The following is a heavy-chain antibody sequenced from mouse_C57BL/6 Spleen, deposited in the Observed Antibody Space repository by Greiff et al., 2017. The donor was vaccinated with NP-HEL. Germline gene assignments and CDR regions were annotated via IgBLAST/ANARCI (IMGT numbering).Heavy chain of an antibody. J-gene: IGHJ3*01. CDR1: GYSFTGYY. D-gene: IGHD4-1*01. CDR2: INPSTGGT. CDR3: ARKGIWAPFAY. V-gene: IGHV1-42*01. Sequence: VQLQQSGPELVKPGASVKISCKASGYSFTGYYMNWVKQSPEKSLEWIGEINPSTGGTTYNQKFKAKATLTVHKSSSTAYMQLKSLTSEDSAVYYCARKGIWAPFAYWGQGTLVTVSA.